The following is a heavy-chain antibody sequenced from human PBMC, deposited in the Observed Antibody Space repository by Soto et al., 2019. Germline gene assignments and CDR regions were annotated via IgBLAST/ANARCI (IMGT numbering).Heavy chain of an antibody. D-gene: IGHD3-9*01. Sequence: SLRLSCAASGFSFSSYSMNWVRQAPGKGLEWVSYISSSSSTIYYADAVKCRFTISRDKAKNSLYLQMNCLRATDTAVYFCAGASYYDWCFDLWGLGTPVTVSS. CDR3: AGASYYDWCFDL. CDR1: GFSFSSYS. J-gene: IGHJ4*02. V-gene: IGHV3-48*01. CDR2: ISSSSSTI.